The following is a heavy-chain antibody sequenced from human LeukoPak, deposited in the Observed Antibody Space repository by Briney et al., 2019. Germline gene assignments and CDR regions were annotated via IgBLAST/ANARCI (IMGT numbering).Heavy chain of an antibody. V-gene: IGHV3-21*01. CDR2: ISSSSSYI. D-gene: IGHD3-22*01. Sequence: GGSLRLSCAASGFTFSSYSMNWVRQAPGKGLEWVSSISSSSSYIYYADSVKGRFTISRDNSKNTLYLQMNSLRAEDTAVYYCARPPRGGYYYAFDIWGQGTMVTVSS. CDR3: ARPPRGGYYYAFDI. J-gene: IGHJ3*02. CDR1: GFTFSSYS.